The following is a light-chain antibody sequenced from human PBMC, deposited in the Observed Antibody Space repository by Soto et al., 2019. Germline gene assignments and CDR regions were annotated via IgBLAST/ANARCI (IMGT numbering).Light chain of an antibody. J-gene: IGKJ1*01. CDR2: GES. CDR3: QKYGSSPTT. CDR1: QSVSSSY. V-gene: IGKV3-20*01. Sequence: EIVLTQSPGTLSLSPGERATLSCRASQSVSSSYLAWYQQKPGQAPRILIYGESSRATGIPDRFSGSGSGTDLNLTISRLEPEDFAVYYCQKYGSSPTTCGQGTKVDIK.